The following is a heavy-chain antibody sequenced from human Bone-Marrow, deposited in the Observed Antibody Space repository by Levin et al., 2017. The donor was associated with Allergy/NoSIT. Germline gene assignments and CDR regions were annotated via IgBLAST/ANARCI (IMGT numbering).Heavy chain of an antibody. CDR1: GLTIRNHG. Sequence: PGGSLRLSCVVSGLTIRNHGMNWVRQAPGKGLEWISSISSGSDRINYADSVKGRFTTSRDDATNSLFLQMSSLRVEDTAIYYCVIRVDFWGQGTLVAVSS. D-gene: IGHD3-10*01. CDR2: ISSGSDRI. CDR3: VIRVDF. J-gene: IGHJ4*02. V-gene: IGHV3-48*04.